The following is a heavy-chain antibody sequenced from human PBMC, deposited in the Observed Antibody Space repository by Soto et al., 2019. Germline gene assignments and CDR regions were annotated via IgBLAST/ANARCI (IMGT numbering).Heavy chain of an antibody. CDR1: GGSVSSTNYY. D-gene: IGHD1-1*01. CDR2: IYYSGST. CDR3: ARGPNWTRFDY. Sequence: PSETLSLTCTVSGGSVSSTNYYWSWISQPEGKGLEWIGYIYYSGSTYYNPSLKSRVTISVDKSKNQFSLKLTSVTAADTAIYYCARGPNWTRFDYWGQGTLVTVSS. V-gene: IGHV4-30-4*01. J-gene: IGHJ4*02.